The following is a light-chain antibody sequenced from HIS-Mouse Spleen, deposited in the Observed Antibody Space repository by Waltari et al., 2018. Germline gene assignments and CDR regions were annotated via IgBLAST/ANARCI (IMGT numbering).Light chain of an antibody. V-gene: IGLV3-10*01. CDR1: ALPKKY. CDR3: YSTDSSGNHRV. Sequence: SYELTQPPSVSVSLGQTARITCSGDALPKKYAYWYQQKSGQAPVLVIYEDSKRPSGIPGRFSGYSSGTMATLTISGAQVEDEADYYCYSTDSSGNHRVFGGGTKLTVL. J-gene: IGLJ2*01. CDR2: EDS.